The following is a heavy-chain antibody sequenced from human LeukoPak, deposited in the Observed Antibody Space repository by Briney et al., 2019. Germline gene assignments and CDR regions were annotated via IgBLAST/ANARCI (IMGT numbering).Heavy chain of an antibody. CDR2: IGDRGGKT. J-gene: IGHJ6*02. CDR3: AKEKQDTIFGVVINYYGMDV. Sequence: GGSLRLSCAASGFTFSIYAMTWVRQAPGKGLEWVSAIGDRGGKTYYAGSVKGRFTISRDNSKNTLYLQMNSLRAEDTAVYYCAKEKQDTIFGVVINYYGMDVWGQGTTVTVSS. CDR1: GFTFSIYA. V-gene: IGHV3-23*01. D-gene: IGHD3-3*01.